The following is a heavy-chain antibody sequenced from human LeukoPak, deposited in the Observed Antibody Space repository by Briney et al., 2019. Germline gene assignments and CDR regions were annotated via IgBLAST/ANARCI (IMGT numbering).Heavy chain of an antibody. Sequence: KPGASVKVSCKASGYTFTGYYMDWVRQAPGQGLEWMGWINPNSGGTNYAQKFQGRVTMTRDTSISTAYMELSRLRSDDTAVYYCARARRPGLHHDAFDIWGQGTMVTVSS. CDR1: GYTFTGYY. CDR3: ARARRPGLHHDAFDI. V-gene: IGHV1-2*02. J-gene: IGHJ3*02. CDR2: INPNSGGT.